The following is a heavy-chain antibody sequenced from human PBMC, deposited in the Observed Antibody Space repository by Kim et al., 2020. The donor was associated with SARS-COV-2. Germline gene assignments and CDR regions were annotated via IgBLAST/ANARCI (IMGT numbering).Heavy chain of an antibody. Sequence: GGSLRLSCTASGFTFGDYAMSWVRQAPGKGLEWVGFIRSKAYGGTTEYAASVKGRFTISRDDSKSIAYLQMNSLKTEDTAVYYCTRDDYDFWSGYYGTFDYWGQGTLVTVSS. CDR2: IRSKAYGGTT. D-gene: IGHD3-3*01. V-gene: IGHV3-49*04. J-gene: IGHJ4*02. CDR3: TRDDYDFWSGYYGTFDY. CDR1: GFTFGDYA.